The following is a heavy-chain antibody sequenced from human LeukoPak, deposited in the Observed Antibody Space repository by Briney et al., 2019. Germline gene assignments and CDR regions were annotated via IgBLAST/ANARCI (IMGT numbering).Heavy chain of an antibody. CDR2: ISSSGSTI. J-gene: IGHJ4*02. Sequence: GGSLRLSCAASGFSFSSYEMNWVRQAPGKGLEWVSYISSSGSTIYYADSVKGRFTISRDNAKNSLYLQMNSLRAEDTAVYYCAKNGDDSSVYWEGFYFDSGGQGTRVTVSS. CDR1: GFSFSSYE. CDR3: AKNGDDSSVYWEGFYFDS. V-gene: IGHV3-48*03. D-gene: IGHD3-22*01.